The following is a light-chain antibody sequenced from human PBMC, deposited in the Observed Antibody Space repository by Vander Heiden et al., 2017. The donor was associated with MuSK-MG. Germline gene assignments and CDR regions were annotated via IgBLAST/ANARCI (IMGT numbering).Light chain of an antibody. J-gene: IGKJ5*01. CDR3: RQDNMYPLT. Sequence: DVQLTQSPSSLSASVGDRVTITCRASQAIRNDLGWYQQKPGKPPNRLIFGGSNLQSGVPARFSGSGSGTEFTLTISSLQPEDFATYYCRQDNMYPLTFGQGTRLEIK. CDR1: QAIRND. V-gene: IGKV1-17*01. CDR2: GGS.